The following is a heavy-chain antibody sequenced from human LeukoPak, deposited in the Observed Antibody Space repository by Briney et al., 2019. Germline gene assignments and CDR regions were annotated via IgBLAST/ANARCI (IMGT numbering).Heavy chain of an antibody. D-gene: IGHD3-10*01. Sequence: SETLSLTCTVSGGSISSSSYYWGWVHQPPGKGLEWIGSIYYSGSTYYNPSLKSRVTISVDTSKNQFSLKLSSVTAADTAVYYCAKYYYGSGSYSDYWGQGTLVTVSS. J-gene: IGHJ4*02. V-gene: IGHV4-39*01. CDR2: IYYSGST. CDR1: GGSISSSSYY. CDR3: AKYYYGSGSYSDY.